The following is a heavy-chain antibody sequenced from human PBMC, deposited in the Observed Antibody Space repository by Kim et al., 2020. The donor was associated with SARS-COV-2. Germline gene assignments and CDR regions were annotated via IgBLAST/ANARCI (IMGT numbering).Heavy chain of an antibody. D-gene: IGHD3-10*01. CDR3: ARGNYGLGSSYFTSNWFDP. CDR2: INPSGGST. V-gene: IGHV1-46*03. Sequence: ASVKVSCKASGYTFTNYYLHWVRQAPGQGLEWMGIINPSGGSTNYAQKFQGRVTMTRDTSTSTVYMELSSLKSEDTAVYYCARGNYGLGSSYFTSNWFDPWGQGTLVTVSS. CDR1: GYTFTNYY. J-gene: IGHJ5*01.